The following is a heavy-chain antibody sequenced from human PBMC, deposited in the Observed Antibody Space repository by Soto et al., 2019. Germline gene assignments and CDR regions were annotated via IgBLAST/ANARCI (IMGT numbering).Heavy chain of an antibody. CDR1: GFTFSDYY. Sequence: QVQLVESGGGLVKPGGSLRLSCAASGFTFSDYYMSWIRQAPGKGLEWVSDISSGGSHIYYTDSVKGRFTISRDNAEKSLYMQMNSLRAEDTAVYYCARDPRYCSGGNCYSAGKDHYYYYMDVWGTGTTVTVSS. V-gene: IGHV3-11*01. CDR2: ISSGGSHI. D-gene: IGHD2-15*01. J-gene: IGHJ6*03. CDR3: ARDPRYCSGGNCYSAGKDHYYYYMDV.